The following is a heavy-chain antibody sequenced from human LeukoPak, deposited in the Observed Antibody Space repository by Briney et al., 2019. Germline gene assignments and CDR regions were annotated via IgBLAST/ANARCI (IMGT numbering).Heavy chain of an antibody. V-gene: IGHV3-7*04. J-gene: IGHJ4*02. CDR2: IKPDESEK. CDR3: ARGGPWSSYN. CDR1: GFTFSSYS. D-gene: IGHD1-26*01. Sequence: GGSLRLSCVPSGFTFSSYSMNWVRQAPGKGLEWVAIIKPDESEKFYADSVRGRFTISRDNAKNSLYLQMNSLRADDTAVYYCARGGPWSSYNCGQGTLVTVSS.